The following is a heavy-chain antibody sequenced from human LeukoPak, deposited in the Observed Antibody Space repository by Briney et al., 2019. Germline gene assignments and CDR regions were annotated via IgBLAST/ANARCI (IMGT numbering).Heavy chain of an antibody. CDR1: FLTFSAYG. D-gene: IGHD2-21*02. V-gene: IGHV3-30*18. J-gene: IGHJ5*02. CDR3: AQDPYWGNDRFHFDP. CDR2: ISSDETDR. Sequence: PGGSLRLSCEASFLTFSAYGMHWVRQAPGKGLEWVAFISSDETDRYYADSVKGRFFISRDNSKKTLFLQMDSLRLEDTAVYYCAQDPYWGNDRFHFDPWGQGTLVTGSS.